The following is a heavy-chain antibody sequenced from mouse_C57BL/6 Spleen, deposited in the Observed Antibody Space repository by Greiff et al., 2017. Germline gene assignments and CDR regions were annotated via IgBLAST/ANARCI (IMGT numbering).Heavy chain of an antibody. CDR1: GYTFTSYW. D-gene: IGHD2-4*01. Sequence: VQLQQPGAELVKPGASVKMSCKASGYTFTSYWITWVKQRPGQGLEWIGDIYPGSGSTNYNEKFKSKATLTVDTSSSTAYMQLSSLTSEDSAVYYCARLDDYDGPYYAMDYWGQGTSVTVSS. CDR2: IYPGSGST. V-gene: IGHV1-55*01. J-gene: IGHJ4*01. CDR3: ARLDDYDGPYYAMDY.